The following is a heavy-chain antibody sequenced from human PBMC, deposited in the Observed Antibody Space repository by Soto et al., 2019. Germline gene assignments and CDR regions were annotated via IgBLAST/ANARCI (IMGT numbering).Heavy chain of an antibody. J-gene: IGHJ5*02. CDR3: ARALSGLNWFDP. CDR1: AGTFSSYA. Sequence: SVKVSCKASAGTFSSYAISWVRQAPGQGLEWMGGIIPIFGTANYAQKFQGRVTITADESTSTAYMELSSLRSEDTAVYYCARALSGLNWFDPWGQGTLVTVSS. V-gene: IGHV1-69*13. CDR2: IIPIFGTA. D-gene: IGHD5-12*01.